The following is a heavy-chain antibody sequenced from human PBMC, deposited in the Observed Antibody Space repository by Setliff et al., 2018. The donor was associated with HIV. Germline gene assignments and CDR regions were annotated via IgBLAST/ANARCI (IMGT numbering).Heavy chain of an antibody. CDR2: INEDGSEK. J-gene: IGHJ6*03. D-gene: IGHD3-16*02. V-gene: IGHV3-7*01. Sequence: PGGSLRLSCAAFGFTFNSYWMSWVRQAPGKGLEWVANINEDGSEKYYADSVKGRFTISRDNAKNSLYLQMNSLRAEDTAVYYCARDRIIGRGYTIRYYYMDVWGKGTTVTVSS. CDR3: ARDRIIGRGYTIRYYYMDV. CDR1: GFTFNSYW.